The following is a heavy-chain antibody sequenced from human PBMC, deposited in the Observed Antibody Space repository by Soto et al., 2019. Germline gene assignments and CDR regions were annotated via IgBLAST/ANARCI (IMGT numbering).Heavy chain of an antibody. V-gene: IGHV3-73*02. CDR2: IRNKTNSYAT. D-gene: IGHD1-26*01. CDR1: GFTFSGSA. Sequence: EVQLVESGGGLVKPGGSLKLSCAASGFTFSGSAMHWVRQASGKGLEWVGRIRNKTNSYATAYAASVQGRFTISRDDSKNTASLQMHSLKTEDTAVYYCTSHYPENRIGNWGQGTLVTVSS. CDR3: TSHYPENRIGN. J-gene: IGHJ4*02.